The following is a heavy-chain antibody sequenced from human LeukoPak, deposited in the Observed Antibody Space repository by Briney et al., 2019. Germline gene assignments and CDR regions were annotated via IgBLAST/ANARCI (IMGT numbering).Heavy chain of an antibody. CDR1: GFTFSNAW. D-gene: IGHD3-9*01. CDR2: IKSKTDGGTT. J-gene: IGHJ4*02. CDR3: RYFDWLLPEDY. Sequence: PGGSLRLTCAASGFTFSNAWMNWVRQAPGKGLEWVGRIKSKTDGGTTDYAAPVKGRFTISRDDSKNTLYLQMNSLKAEDTAVYYCRYFDWLLPEDYWGQGTLVTVSS. V-gene: IGHV3-15*07.